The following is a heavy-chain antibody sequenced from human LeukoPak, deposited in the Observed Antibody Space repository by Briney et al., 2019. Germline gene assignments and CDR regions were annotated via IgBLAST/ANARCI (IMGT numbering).Heavy chain of an antibody. J-gene: IGHJ4*02. D-gene: IGHD2-2*01. CDR2: ISYDGSNK. V-gene: IGHV3-30-3*01. Sequence: GGSLRLSCAASGFTFSSYAMHWVRQAPGKGLEWVAVISYDGSNKYYADSVKGRFTISRDNSKNTVYLQMNSLRAEDTAVYYCAKDLGYCSTTSCPIPIWGQGTLVTVSS. CDR3: AKDLGYCSTTSCPIPI. CDR1: GFTFSSYA.